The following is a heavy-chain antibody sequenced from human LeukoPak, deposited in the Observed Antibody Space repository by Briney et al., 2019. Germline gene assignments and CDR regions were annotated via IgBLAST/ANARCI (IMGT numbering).Heavy chain of an antibody. Sequence: GGSLRLSCAASGFTFSSYEMNWVRQAPGKGLEWVSYISSSGSTIYYADSVKGRFTISRDNAKNSLYLQMNSLRAEDTAVYYCARDRSLEPYSSSRGFDYWGQGTLVTVSS. CDR2: ISSSGSTI. CDR1: GFTFSSYE. V-gene: IGHV3-48*03. J-gene: IGHJ4*02. D-gene: IGHD6-13*01. CDR3: ARDRSLEPYSSSRGFDY.